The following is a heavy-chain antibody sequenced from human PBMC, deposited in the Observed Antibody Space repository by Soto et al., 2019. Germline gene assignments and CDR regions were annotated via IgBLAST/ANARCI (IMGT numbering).Heavy chain of an antibody. CDR1: GFTFSDHY. D-gene: IGHD2-15*01. Sequence: QVQLVESGGGLVKPGGSLRLSCAASGFTFSDHYMSWIRQAPGKGLEWLSYISATGSTTYYADSVKGRFTISRDNARNTLYLQMRRLRAEDTAVYHCATQGYSLFDYWGQGALVYVSS. V-gene: IGHV3-11*01. J-gene: IGHJ4*02. CDR2: ISATGSTT. CDR3: ATQGYSLFDY.